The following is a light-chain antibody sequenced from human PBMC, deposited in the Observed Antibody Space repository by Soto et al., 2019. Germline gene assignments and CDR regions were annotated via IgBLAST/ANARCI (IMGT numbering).Light chain of an antibody. J-gene: IGLJ1*01. V-gene: IGLV2-11*01. CDR1: SSDVGGYNY. CDR3: FPYAGSYPLYV. Sequence: QSALTQPRSVSGSPGQSVTISCTGTSSDVGGYNYVSWYQQHPGKAPKLMIYDVSKRPSGVPDRFSGSKSGNTASLTISGLQAEDEADYYCFPYAGSYPLYVFGTGTKLTVL. CDR2: DVS.